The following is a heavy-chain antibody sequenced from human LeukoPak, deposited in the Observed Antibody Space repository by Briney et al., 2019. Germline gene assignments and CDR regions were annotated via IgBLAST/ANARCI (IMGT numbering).Heavy chain of an antibody. CDR1: GYTFTSYA. Sequence: GASVKVSCKASGYTFTSYAMNWVRQATGQGLEWMGWMNPNSGNTGYAQKFQGRVTMTRNTSISTAYMELSSLRSEDTAVYYCARSWYSSSWYREYYYYMDVWGKGTTVTISS. CDR2: MNPNSGNT. D-gene: IGHD6-13*01. J-gene: IGHJ6*03. CDR3: ARSWYSSSWYREYYYYMDV. V-gene: IGHV1-8*02.